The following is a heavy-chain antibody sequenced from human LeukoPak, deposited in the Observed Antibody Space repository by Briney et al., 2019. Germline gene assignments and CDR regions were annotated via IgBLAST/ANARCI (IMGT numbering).Heavy chain of an antibody. CDR3: AKDERDSSGYYQYYFDS. D-gene: IGHD3-22*01. Sequence: GGSLRLSCEASGFTLSTYWMNWVRQVPGKGLDWVANINPDGSGKRYVDSVKGRFTIARDNADNSLSLQMNSLRAEDTAVYYCAKDERDSSGYYQYYFDSWGQGTLVTVSS. CDR2: INPDGSGK. CDR1: GFTLSTYW. J-gene: IGHJ4*02. V-gene: IGHV3-7*03.